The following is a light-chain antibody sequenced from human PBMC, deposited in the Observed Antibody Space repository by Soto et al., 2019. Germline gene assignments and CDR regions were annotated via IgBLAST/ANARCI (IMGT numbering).Light chain of an antibody. Sequence: EIQMTQSPSTLSGSVGDRVTITCRASQTISSWLAWYQQKPGKAPKILIYKASTLKSGVPSRFSGSGSGTEFTLTISSLQPDDFATYYCQHYNSYSEAFGQGTKVDIK. CDR2: KAS. V-gene: IGKV1-5*03. CDR1: QTISSW. CDR3: QHYNSYSEA. J-gene: IGKJ1*01.